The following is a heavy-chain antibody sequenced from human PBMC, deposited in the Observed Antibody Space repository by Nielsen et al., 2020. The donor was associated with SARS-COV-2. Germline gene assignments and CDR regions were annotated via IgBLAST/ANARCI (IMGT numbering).Heavy chain of an antibody. CDR1: GGSFTSSFYY. V-gene: IGHV4-39*07. CDR2: FYYGRSS. CDR3: ARRAEGLELWRRYFYYMDV. J-gene: IGHJ6*03. D-gene: IGHD5-18*01. Sequence: GSLRLSCTVSGGSFTSSFYYWAWLRQPPGKGLEWIGSFYYGRSSFYNTSLKSRVTISVDTSKNQFSLKLSSVTAADTAVYYCARRAEGLELWRRYFYYMDVWGKGTTVTVSS.